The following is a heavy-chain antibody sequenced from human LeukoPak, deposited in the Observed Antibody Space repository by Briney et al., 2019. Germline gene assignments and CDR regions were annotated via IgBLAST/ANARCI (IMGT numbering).Heavy chain of an antibody. J-gene: IGHJ2*01. CDR2: IYYGKSGST. D-gene: IGHD3-3*02. CDR3: ARELEFCGCCYFDL. V-gene: IGHV3-53*01. CDR1: GVTVSDNY. Sequence: GGSLRLSCAPSGVTVSDNYMNCVRQAPEEGLEWVSVIYYGKSGSTYYADSLKGRFTISRESSKNTRYLHINSLKAEDTAVYYCARELEFCGCCYFDLWGRGTLVSVSS.